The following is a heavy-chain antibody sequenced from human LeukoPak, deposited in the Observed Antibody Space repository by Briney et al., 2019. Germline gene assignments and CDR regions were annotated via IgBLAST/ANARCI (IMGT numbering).Heavy chain of an antibody. CDR3: ARVHDSGSFFNRRHKYYFDY. J-gene: IGHJ4*02. CDR1: GFIVSDYN. D-gene: IGHD3-10*01. CDR2: ISSSSSTI. Sequence: PGGSLRLSCAASGFIVSDYNMNWVRQAPGKGLEWVSYISSSSSTIYYADSMKGRFTISRDNAKNSLYLQMNSLRAEDTAVYYCARVHDSGSFFNRRHKYYFDYWGQGTLVTVS. V-gene: IGHV3-48*01.